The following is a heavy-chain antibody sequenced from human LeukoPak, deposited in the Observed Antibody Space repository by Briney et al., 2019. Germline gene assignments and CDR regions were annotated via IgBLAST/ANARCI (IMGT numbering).Heavy chain of an antibody. V-gene: IGHV4-34*01. J-gene: IGHJ3*02. CDR1: GGSFSGYY. Sequence: SETLSLTCAVYGGSFSGYYWSWIRQPPGKGLEWIGEINHSGSTNYNPSLKSRVTISVDTSKNQFSLKLSSVTAADTAVYYCARDPAPYYGSGSYYQQSDAFDIWGQGTMVTVSP. CDR3: ARDPAPYYGSGSYYQQSDAFDI. CDR2: INHSGST. D-gene: IGHD3-10*01.